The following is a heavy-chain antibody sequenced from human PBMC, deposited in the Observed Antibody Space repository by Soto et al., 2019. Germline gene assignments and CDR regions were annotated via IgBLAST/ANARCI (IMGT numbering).Heavy chain of an antibody. CDR1: GFTFSTYA. CDR3: AKDAKRTSGWYYFDY. D-gene: IGHD6-19*01. Sequence: GGSLRLSCAASGFTFSTYAMGWVRQAPGKGLEWVSVMSNSGDLTYYADSVKGRFTISRDNSENTLFLQMSSLRADDTAVYYCAKDAKRTSGWYYFDYWGQGTLVTVSS. V-gene: IGHV3-23*01. CDR2: MSNSGDLT. J-gene: IGHJ4*02.